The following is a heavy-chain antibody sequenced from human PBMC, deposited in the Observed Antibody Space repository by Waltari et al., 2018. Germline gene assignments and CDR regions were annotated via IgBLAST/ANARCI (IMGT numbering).Heavy chain of an antibody. CDR2: IDSGGST. CDR1: GFSVSNDY. V-gene: IGHV3-53*04. CDR3: ARQMTTASTWQTD. Sequence: EVQLVESGGGLVQPGGSLRLSCAVAGFSVSNDYMSWVRQAPGKGLEWVSIIDSGGSTYYADSVKGRFTSSRHSSKNTLYLQMNSLTVEDTAVYYCARQMTTASTWQTDWGQGTLITVSS. J-gene: IGHJ4*02. D-gene: IGHD4-17*01.